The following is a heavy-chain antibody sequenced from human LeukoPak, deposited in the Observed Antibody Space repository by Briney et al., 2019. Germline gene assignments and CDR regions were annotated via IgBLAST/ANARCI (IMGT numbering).Heavy chain of an antibody. CDR2: INHSGST. CDR1: GGSFSGYY. J-gene: IGHJ4*02. V-gene: IGHV4-34*01. Sequence: SETLSLTCAVYGGSFSGYYWSWIRQPPGKGLEWIGEINHSGSTNYNPSLKSRVTISVDTSKNQFSLKLSSVTAADTAVYYCARQREQTAGLWQPRSYYFDYWGQGTLVTVSS. D-gene: IGHD4/OR15-4a*01. CDR3: ARQREQTAGLWQPRSYYFDY.